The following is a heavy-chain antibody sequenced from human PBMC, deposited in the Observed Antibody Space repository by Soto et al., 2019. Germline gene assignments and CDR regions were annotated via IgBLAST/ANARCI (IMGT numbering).Heavy chain of an antibody. CDR1: GYSFTSYW. D-gene: IGHD6-19*01. CDR2: IDPSDSYT. V-gene: IGHV5-10-1*01. CDR3: ARRRRQWLADYYYYYGMDV. Sequence: AESLKISCNGSGYSFTSYWISWVRQMPGKGLEWMGRIDPSDSYTNYSPSFQGHVTISADKSISTAYLQWSSLKASDTAMYYCARRRRQWLADYYYYYGMDVWGQGTTVTVSS. J-gene: IGHJ6*02.